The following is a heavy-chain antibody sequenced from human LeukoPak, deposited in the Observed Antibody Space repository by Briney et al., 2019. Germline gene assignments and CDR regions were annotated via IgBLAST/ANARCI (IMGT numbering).Heavy chain of an antibody. Sequence: GGSLRLSCAASGFTFSTYGMHWVRQAPGKGLEWVAFIRSDGSNKYYADSVKGRFTISRDNSKNTLYLQMNSLRTEDTAVYYCARESFAARWDWGQGTLVTVSS. V-gene: IGHV3-30*02. J-gene: IGHJ4*02. CDR3: ARESFAARWD. D-gene: IGHD6-6*01. CDR1: GFTFSTYG. CDR2: IRSDGSNK.